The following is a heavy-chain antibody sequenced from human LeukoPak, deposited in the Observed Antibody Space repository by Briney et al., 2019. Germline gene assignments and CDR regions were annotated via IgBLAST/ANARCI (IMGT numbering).Heavy chain of an antibody. J-gene: IGHJ4*02. CDR2: ISGSGGST. V-gene: IGHV3-23*01. D-gene: IGHD2-15*01. Sequence: GGSLRLSCAASGFTFSSYAMSWVRQAPGKGLEWVSAISGSGGSTYYADSVKGRFTISRDSSKNILYLQMNSLRAEDTAVYYCATIRGQYCSGGSCYGPDYWGQGTQVTVSS. CDR3: ATIRGQYCSGGSCYGPDY. CDR1: GFTFSSYA.